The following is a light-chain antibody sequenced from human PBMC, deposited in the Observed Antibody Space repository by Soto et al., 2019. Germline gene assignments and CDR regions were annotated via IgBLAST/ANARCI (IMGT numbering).Light chain of an antibody. Sequence: ETVMAQSPATLSVSPGERATLSCRPSQSVSSNLAWYQQKPGRAPRLLIYDASTRATGIPARFSGSGSGTEFTLTINSLQSEDVAVYYCQQYNYWPPLTFGGGTKVDI. CDR1: QSVSSN. CDR2: DAS. CDR3: QQYNYWPPLT. J-gene: IGKJ4*01. V-gene: IGKV3-15*01.